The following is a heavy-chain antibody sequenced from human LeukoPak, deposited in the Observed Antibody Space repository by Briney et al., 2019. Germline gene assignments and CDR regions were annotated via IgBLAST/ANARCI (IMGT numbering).Heavy chain of an antibody. CDR1: GFTFSSYG. D-gene: IGHD5-18*01. CDR3: ARDVDTSSHSSQLDP. Sequence: GESLRLSCAASGFTFSSYGMHWVRQTPGKGLEWAAAIQSDGSKQYYGDSVKGRFTISRDSSKNTVYLQMNSLRDEDTAVYYCARDVDTSSHSSQLDPWGQGTLVTVSS. V-gene: IGHV3-33*08. J-gene: IGHJ5*02. CDR2: IQSDGSKQ.